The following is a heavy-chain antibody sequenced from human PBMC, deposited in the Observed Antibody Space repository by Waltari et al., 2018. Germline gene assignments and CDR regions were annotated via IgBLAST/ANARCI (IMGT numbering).Heavy chain of an antibody. CDR1: GDSIGRYY. D-gene: IGHD6-6*01. CDR3: TRYDASSSAGWFDP. V-gene: IGHV4-59*01. J-gene: IGHJ5*02. Sequence: QVQLQESGPGLVKPSETLSLTCTVSGDSIGRYYWGWIRQPPGKGLEWIGYINYRGSTYYNPSLNNRVTISVDTSKNQFSLKLNSVTAADTAVYYCTRYDASSSAGWFDPWGQGTLVTVSS. CDR2: INYRGST.